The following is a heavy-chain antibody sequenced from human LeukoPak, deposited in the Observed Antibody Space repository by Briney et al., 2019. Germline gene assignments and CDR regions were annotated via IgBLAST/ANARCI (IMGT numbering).Heavy chain of an antibody. Sequence: SETPSLTCTVSGGSISSFYWTWIRQPPGKGLERIGYIYYSGCTHYNPSLTSRVTISVVMSKNQISLRLTSVTAATTAVYSCSRGWAKYYFDYWGQGTPVTVSS. CDR2: IYYSGCT. J-gene: IGHJ4*02. D-gene: IGHD6-19*01. CDR1: GGSISSFY. V-gene: IGHV4-59*08. CDR3: SRGWAKYYFDY.